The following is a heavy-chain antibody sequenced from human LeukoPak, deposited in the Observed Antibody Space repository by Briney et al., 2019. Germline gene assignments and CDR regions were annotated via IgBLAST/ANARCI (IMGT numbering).Heavy chain of an antibody. Sequence: SETLSLTCRVTGDPITSGDYFWSWVRQPPGKGLEWVGYIYHTGSSYCNPSRKNRLSLSVDTSKNQFSLNLTSVTVADTARYFCARLGDLGMDVWGQGTTVSVFS. CDR3: ARLGDLGMDV. D-gene: IGHD3-16*01. CDR1: GDPITSGDYF. J-gene: IGHJ6*02. V-gene: IGHV4-30-4*01. CDR2: IYHTGSS.